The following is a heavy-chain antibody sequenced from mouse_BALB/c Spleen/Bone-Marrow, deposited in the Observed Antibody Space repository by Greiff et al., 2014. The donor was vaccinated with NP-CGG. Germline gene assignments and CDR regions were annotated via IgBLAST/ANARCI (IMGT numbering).Heavy chain of an antibody. Sequence: VKLMESGAELARPGASVKMSCKASGYTFTSYTMHWVKQRPGQGLEWIGYINPSSGYTNYNQKFKDKATLTADKSSSTAYMQLSSLTSEDSVVYYCARSHYDYDRAWFAYWGQGTLVTVSA. V-gene: IGHV1-4*01. J-gene: IGHJ3*01. CDR1: GYTFTSYT. D-gene: IGHD2-4*01. CDR3: ARSHYDYDRAWFAY. CDR2: INPSSGYT.